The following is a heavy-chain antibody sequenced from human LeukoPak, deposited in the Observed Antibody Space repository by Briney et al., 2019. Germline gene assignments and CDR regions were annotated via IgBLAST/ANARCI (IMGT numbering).Heavy chain of an antibody. CDR1: GFTFSSYW. CDR3: ARDNSQRFRSDP. D-gene: IGHD4-23*01. Sequence: GGSLRLSCAASGFTFSSYWMSWVRQAPGKGLEWVANINQDESEKDYVDSVKGRFTISRDNAKNSLYLQMNSLRAEDTAVYYCARDNSQRFRSDPWGQGTLVTVSS. J-gene: IGHJ5*02. V-gene: IGHV3-7*05. CDR2: INQDESEK.